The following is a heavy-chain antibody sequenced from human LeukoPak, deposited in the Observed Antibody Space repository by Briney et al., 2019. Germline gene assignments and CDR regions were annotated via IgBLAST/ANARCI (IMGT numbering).Heavy chain of an antibody. CDR2: IYYSGST. Sequence: KPSETLSLTCTVSGGSISSSSYYWGWIRQPPGKGLVWIGSIYYSGSTYYNPSLKSRVTISVDTSKNQFSLKLSSVTAADTAVYYCARHFEWSLDYWGQGTLVTVSS. J-gene: IGHJ4*02. CDR3: ARHFEWSLDY. V-gene: IGHV4-39*01. CDR1: GGSISSSSYY. D-gene: IGHD3-9*01.